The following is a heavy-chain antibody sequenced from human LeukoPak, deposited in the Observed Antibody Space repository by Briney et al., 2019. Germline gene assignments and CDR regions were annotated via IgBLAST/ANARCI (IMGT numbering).Heavy chain of an antibody. V-gene: IGHV4-39*07. J-gene: IGHJ4*02. CDR2: IYYSGST. D-gene: IGHD3-10*01. CDR3: ARDALLPHYYGSGSYFGYNNYFDY. Sequence: PSETLSLTCTVSGVSISSSSYYWGWIRQPPGKGLEWIGSIYYSGSTYYNPSLKSRVTISVDTSKNQFSLKLSSVTAADTAVYYCARDALLPHYYGSGSYFGYNNYFDYWGQGTLVTVSS. CDR1: GVSISSSSYY.